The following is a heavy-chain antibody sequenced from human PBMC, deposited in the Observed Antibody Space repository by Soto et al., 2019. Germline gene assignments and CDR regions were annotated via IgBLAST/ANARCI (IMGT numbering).Heavy chain of an antibody. D-gene: IGHD4-17*01. Sequence: EVQLVESGGGLVQPGGSLKLSCAVSGFTFSGSAMHWVRQASGKGLEWVGRIRSKSNSYATAYAASVKGRFPISSDDPNITPYPQRNSLKTEHTVVYYCTRGYGDYVREYRGQGTLVTFSS. V-gene: IGHV3-73*01. CDR3: TRGYGDYVREY. CDR2: IRSKSNSYAT. J-gene: IGHJ4*02. CDR1: GFTFSGSA.